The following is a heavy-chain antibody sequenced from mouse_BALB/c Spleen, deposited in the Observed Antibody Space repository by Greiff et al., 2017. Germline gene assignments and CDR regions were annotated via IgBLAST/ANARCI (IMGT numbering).Heavy chain of an antibody. CDR2: IWAGGST. Sequence: QVQLKESGPGLVAPSQSLSITCTVSGFSLTSYGVHWVRQPPGKGLEWLGVIWAGGSTNYNSALMSRLSISKDNSKSQVFLKMNSLQTDDTAMYYCARGPPPLRGYFDYWGQGTTLTVSS. D-gene: IGHD1-1*01. V-gene: IGHV2-9*02. J-gene: IGHJ2*01. CDR1: GFSLTSYG. CDR3: ARGPPPLRGYFDY.